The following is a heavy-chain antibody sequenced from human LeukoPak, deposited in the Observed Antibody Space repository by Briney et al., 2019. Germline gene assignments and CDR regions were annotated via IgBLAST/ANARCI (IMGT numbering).Heavy chain of an antibody. CDR3: ARVLGGYCSGTLCAFDI. V-gene: IGHV3-21*01. CDR1: GFTFSSYS. D-gene: IGHD2-2*01. J-gene: IGHJ3*02. Sequence: GGSLRLSCAASGFTFSSYSMIWVRQAPGEGVEWVSCISSTSTYIYYADSVKGGFTISRDKAKNSLNLQMNSLRAEDTAVYYCARVLGGYCSGTLCAFDIWGQGTMVTVSS. CDR2: ISSTSTYI.